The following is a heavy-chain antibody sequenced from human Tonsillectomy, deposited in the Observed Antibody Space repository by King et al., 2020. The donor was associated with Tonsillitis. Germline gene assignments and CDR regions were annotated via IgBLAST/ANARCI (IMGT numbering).Heavy chain of an antibody. Sequence: VQLQQWGAGLLKPSETLSLPCAVYGGSFSDYYWNWIRQPPGKGLEWIGEITHDGSTHYNSSLKSRVTISKDTSKNQFSLKVSSVTAADAAVYYCARGCSSSNCYDAFDSWGQGTMVTISS. CDR1: GGSFSDYY. CDR2: ITHDGST. CDR3: ARGCSSSNCYDAFDS. J-gene: IGHJ3*02. V-gene: IGHV4-34*01. D-gene: IGHD2-2*01.